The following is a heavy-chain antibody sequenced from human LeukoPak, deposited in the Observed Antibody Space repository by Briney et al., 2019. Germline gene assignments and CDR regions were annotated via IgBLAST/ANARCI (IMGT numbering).Heavy chain of an antibody. J-gene: IGHJ6*03. CDR3: ARAGGGYYYYYHMDV. V-gene: IGHV4-59*12. Sequence: PSETLSLTCTVSGGPISSYYWSWIRQPPGRGLEWIGYIYNSERTNYNPSLKSRVTISVDTSKNQFSLKLSSVTAADTAVYYCARAGGGYYYYYHMDVWGKGTTVTVSS. CDR1: GGPISSYY. CDR2: IYNSERT.